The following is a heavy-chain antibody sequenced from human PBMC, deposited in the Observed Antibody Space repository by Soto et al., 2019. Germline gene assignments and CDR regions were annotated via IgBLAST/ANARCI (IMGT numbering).Heavy chain of an antibody. CDR2: IYYSGST. D-gene: IGHD2-2*01. J-gene: IGHJ5*02. Sequence: SETLSLTCTVSGGSISRYYWSWIRQPPGKGLEWIGYIYYSGSTNYNPSLKSRVTISVDTSKNQFSLKLSSVTAADTAVYYCARDEGYCSSTSCLNWFDPWGQGTLVTVSS. V-gene: IGHV4-59*01. CDR3: ARDEGYCSSTSCLNWFDP. CDR1: GGSISRYY.